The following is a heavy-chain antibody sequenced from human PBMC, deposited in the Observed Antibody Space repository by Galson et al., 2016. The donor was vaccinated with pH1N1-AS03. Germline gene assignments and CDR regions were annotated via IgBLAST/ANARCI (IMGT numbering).Heavy chain of an antibody. CDR2: IHRGGST. V-gene: IGHV3-53*04. CDR1: GFTVSANY. D-gene: IGHD3-10*01. CDR3: ARDEGFYFASGSPGAFDI. J-gene: IGHJ3*02. Sequence: SLRLSCAASGFTVSANYMNWVRQAPGKGLEWVSLIHRGGSTYYADSVKGRFSISTHISKNTLYLQMNSLRVEDTGVYYCARDEGFYFASGSPGAFDIWGQGTMVTVSS.